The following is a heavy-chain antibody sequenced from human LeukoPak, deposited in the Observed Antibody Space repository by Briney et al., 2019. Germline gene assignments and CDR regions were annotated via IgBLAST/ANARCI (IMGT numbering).Heavy chain of an antibody. D-gene: IGHD6-13*01. Sequence: GGSLRLSFAAPGFTFSTSGMPWVRQAPGKGLEWVAVIWNDGSNQYYGASVKGRFTISRDNSKNTLYLQMNSLRAEDTAVYYCARTKYSNSWEHYYYGMDDWGQGTTVTVS. CDR3: ARTKYSNSWEHYYYGMDD. CDR2: IWNDGSNQ. J-gene: IGHJ6*02. V-gene: IGHV3-33*01. CDR1: GFTFSTSG.